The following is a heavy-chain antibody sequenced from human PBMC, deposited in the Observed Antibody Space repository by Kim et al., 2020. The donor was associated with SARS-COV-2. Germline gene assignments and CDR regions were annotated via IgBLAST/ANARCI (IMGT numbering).Heavy chain of an antibody. D-gene: IGHD3-10*01. Sequence: GGSLRLSCAASGFTFSSYGMHWVRQAPGKGLEWVAVISYDGSNKYYADSVKGRFTIPRDNSKNTLYLQMNSLRAEDTAVYYCARDDHYYYGSGSYCYWG. CDR3: ARDDHYYYGSGSYCY. CDR1: GFTFSSYG. J-gene: IGHJ4*01. CDR2: ISYDGSNK. V-gene: IGHV3-33*05.